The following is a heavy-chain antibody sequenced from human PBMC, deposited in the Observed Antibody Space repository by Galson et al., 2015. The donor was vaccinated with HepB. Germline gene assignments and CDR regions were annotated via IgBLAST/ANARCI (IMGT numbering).Heavy chain of an antibody. J-gene: IGHJ4*02. V-gene: IGHV4-39*01. CDR1: GGTISTSSDY. CDR3: ARGWSDYYYGSGTDSYYFDY. D-gene: IGHD3-10*01. CDR2: TRYRGTT. Sequence: ETLSLTCTVSGGTISTSSDYWGWIRQPPGKGLEWIGITRYRGTTYYIPSLKSRITISVDTSKNQFSLKLSSVTAADTAVYYCARGWSDYYYGSGTDSYYFDYWGQGTLVTVSS.